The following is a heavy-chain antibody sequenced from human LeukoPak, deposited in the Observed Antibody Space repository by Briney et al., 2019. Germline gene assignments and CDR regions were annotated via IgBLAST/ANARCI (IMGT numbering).Heavy chain of an antibody. CDR3: ARVVGGYSGYDYLSEYNWFDP. Sequence: GGSLRLSCAASGFTFSDYYMSWIRQAPGKGLEWVSYISSSGSTIYYADSVKGRFTMSRDNAKNSLYLQMNSLRAEDTAVYYCARVVGGYSGYDYLSEYNWFDPWGQGTLVTVSS. D-gene: IGHD5-12*01. CDR2: ISSSGSTI. V-gene: IGHV3-11*04. CDR1: GFTFSDYY. J-gene: IGHJ5*02.